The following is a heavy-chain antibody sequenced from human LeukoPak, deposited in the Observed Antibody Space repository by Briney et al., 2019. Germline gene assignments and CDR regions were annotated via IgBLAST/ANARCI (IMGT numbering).Heavy chain of an antibody. CDR2: ISGSGSPT. D-gene: IGHD5-12*01. J-gene: IGHJ6*02. CDR1: GFPFPTYA. CDR3: AREREVVDIVATGGPYYYGMDV. Sequence: GGSLRLSCAASGFPFPTYAMNWVRQAPGKGLEWVSTISGSGSPTFYADSVKGRFTISRDNSKNTLYLQMNSLRAEDTAVYYCAREREVVDIVATGGPYYYGMDVWGQGTTVTVSS. V-gene: IGHV3-23*01.